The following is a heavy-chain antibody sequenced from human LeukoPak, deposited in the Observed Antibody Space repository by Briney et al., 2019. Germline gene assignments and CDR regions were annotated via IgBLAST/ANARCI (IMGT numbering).Heavy chain of an antibody. V-gene: IGHV1-8*03. CDR2: TNPNSGNT. J-gene: IGHJ5*02. CDR1: GYTFTSYD. D-gene: IGHD4-11*01. CDR3: ARGNRNYGRGDRLGFDP. Sequence: ASVKVSCKASGYTFTSYDINWVRQATGQGLEWMGWTNPNSGNTGYAQKFQGRVTITRNTSISTAYMELSSLRSEDTAVYYCARGNRNYGRGDRLGFDPWGQGTLVTVSS.